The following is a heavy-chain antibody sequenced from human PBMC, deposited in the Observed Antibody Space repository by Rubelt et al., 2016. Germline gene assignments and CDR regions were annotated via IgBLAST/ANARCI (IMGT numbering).Heavy chain of an antibody. D-gene: IGHD3-16*01. J-gene: IGHJ4*02. Sequence: QVQLQESGPGLVKPSETLSLTCTVSGYSITKGFHWGWIRQPPGKGLEWIGTIYYSGYIYYNPSLKSRVTISVDTSKNQFSLRLSSVTAADTAVYYCARGRYATRMASWGQGTLVTVSS. V-gene: IGHV4-38-2*02. CDR3: ARGRYATRMAS. CDR1: GYSITKGFH. CDR2: IYYSGYI.